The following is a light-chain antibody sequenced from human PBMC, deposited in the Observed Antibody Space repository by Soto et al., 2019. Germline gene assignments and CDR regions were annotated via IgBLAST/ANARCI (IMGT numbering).Light chain of an antibody. CDR2: STS. CDR3: QQLNSYPIT. J-gene: IGKJ3*01. V-gene: IGKV1-9*01. Sequence: DIQLTQSPSFLSASVGDRVTITCRASQGLSSYLAWYQQKPGMAPKLLIYSTSTLQSGVPARFSGSASGTEFPLTISSLQPEDFPTYYCQQLNSYPITFGPGTKVDI. CDR1: QGLSSY.